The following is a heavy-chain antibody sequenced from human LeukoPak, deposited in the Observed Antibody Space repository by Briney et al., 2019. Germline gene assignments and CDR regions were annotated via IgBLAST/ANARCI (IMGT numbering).Heavy chain of an antibody. V-gene: IGHV4-59*08. Sequence: PSETLSLTCTVSGGSISSYYWSWLRQPPGKGLEWIGYIYYSGSTNYNPSLKSRVTISVDTSKNQFSLKLSSVTAADTAVYYCARHRSGWYRIGYYYGMDVWGQGTTVTVSS. CDR3: ARHRSGWYRIGYYYGMDV. CDR1: GGSISSYY. D-gene: IGHD6-19*01. CDR2: IYYSGST. J-gene: IGHJ6*02.